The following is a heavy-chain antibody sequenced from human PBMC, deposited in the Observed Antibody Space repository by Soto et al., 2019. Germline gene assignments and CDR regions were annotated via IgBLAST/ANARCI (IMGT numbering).Heavy chain of an antibody. CDR3: ATSSIAARKRYVAFDI. V-gene: IGHV5-51*01. D-gene: IGHD6-6*01. CDR1: GYSFTTYW. CDR2: IYPGDSDT. J-gene: IGHJ3*02. Sequence: EVQLVQSGAEVKKPGESLKISCKGSGYSFTTYWIGWVRQMPGKGLECMGIIYPGDSDTRYSPSFQGQVTISADKSISTAYLQWSSLKASDTAMYYCATSSIAARKRYVAFDIWGQGTMVTVSS.